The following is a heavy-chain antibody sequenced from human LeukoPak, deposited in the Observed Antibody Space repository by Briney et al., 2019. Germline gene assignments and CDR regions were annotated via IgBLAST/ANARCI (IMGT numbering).Heavy chain of an antibody. CDR2: ISGYTGNT. V-gene: IGHV1-18*01. J-gene: IGHJ3*02. D-gene: IGHD6-13*01. CDR1: GYTFTSYG. Sequence: ASVKVSCKASGYTFTSYGISWVRQAPGQGLEWMGWISGYTGNTNYAQKFQGRVTMTRDTSISTAYMELSRLRSDDTAVYYCARVTTDSSSWYSPNDAFDIWGQGTMVTVSS. CDR3: ARVTTDSSSWYSPNDAFDI.